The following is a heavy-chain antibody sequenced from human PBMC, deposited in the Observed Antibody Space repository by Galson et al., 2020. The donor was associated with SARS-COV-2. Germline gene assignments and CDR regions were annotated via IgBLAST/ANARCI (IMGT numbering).Heavy chain of an antibody. J-gene: IGHJ5*02. V-gene: IGHV4-4*02. CDR1: GGSISNTNW. Sequence: SETLSLTCAVSGGSISNTNWWSWVRQPPGKRLDWIGEIHHSGNTNYNPSLNSRVTISVDTSKNQFSLKLISVTAADTAVYYCARLGDCSGGTCYSRGYNWVDPWGQGTLVTDSS. CDR2: IHHSGNT. D-gene: IGHD2-15*01. CDR3: ARLGDCSGGTCYSRGYNWVDP.